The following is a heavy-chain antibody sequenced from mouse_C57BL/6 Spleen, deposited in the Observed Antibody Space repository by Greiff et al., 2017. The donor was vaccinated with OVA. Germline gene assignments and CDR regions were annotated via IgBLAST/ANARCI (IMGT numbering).Heavy chain of an antibody. V-gene: IGHV1-50*01. CDR2: IDPSDSYT. CDR1: GSTFTSYW. D-gene: IGHD5-5*01. J-gene: IGHJ4*01. Sequence: VQLQQPGAELVKPGASVKLSCKASGSTFTSYWMQWVKQRPGQGLEWIGEIDPSDSYTNYNQKFKGKATLTVDTSSSTAYMQLSSLTSEDSAVYYCARRTSTLMDYWGQGTSVTVSS. CDR3: ARRTSTLMDY.